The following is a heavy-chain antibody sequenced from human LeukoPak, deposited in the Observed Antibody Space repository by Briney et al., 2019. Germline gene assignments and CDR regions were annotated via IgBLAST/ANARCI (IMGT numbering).Heavy chain of an antibody. J-gene: IGHJ4*02. CDR1: GFTFSSYG. D-gene: IGHD3-10*01. Sequence: GGSLRLSCAASGFTFSSYGMSWVRQAPGKGLEWVAFIRYDGSNKYYADSVKGRFTISRDNSKNTLYLQMNSLRAEDTAVYYCARPWFGEQIFQANLFDYWGQGTLVTVSS. CDR3: ARPWFGEQIFQANLFDY. CDR2: IRYDGSNK. V-gene: IGHV3-30*02.